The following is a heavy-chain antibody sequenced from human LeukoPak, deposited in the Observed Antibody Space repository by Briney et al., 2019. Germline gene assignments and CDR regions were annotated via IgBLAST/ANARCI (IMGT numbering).Heavy chain of an antibody. Sequence: SETLSLTCTVSGGSISSYYWSWIRQPAGKGLEWIGRIYTSGSTNYNPSLKSRVTISVDTSKNQFSLKLSSVTAADTAVYYCATVEVGATPIDYWGQGTLVSVSS. D-gene: IGHD1-26*01. CDR1: GGSISSYY. CDR3: ATVEVGATPIDY. J-gene: IGHJ4*02. V-gene: IGHV4-4*07. CDR2: IYTSGST.